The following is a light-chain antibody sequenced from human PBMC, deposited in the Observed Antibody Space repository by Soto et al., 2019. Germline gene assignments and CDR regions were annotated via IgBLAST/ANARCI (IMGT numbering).Light chain of an antibody. Sequence: QSALTQPASVSGSPGQSISISCIGTSSDVGAFNYVSWYQHHPGKAPQLIIYDVTSRPSGVSNRFSASKSGNTAFLTISGLQAEDEADYYCSSYTTSNTEVFGTGTKVTVL. V-gene: IGLV2-14*03. CDR1: SSDVGAFNY. CDR2: DVT. CDR3: SSYTTSNTEV. J-gene: IGLJ1*01.